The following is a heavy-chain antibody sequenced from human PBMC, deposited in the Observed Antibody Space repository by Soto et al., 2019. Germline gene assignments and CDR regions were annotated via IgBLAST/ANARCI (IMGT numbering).Heavy chain of an antibody. J-gene: IGHJ4*02. CDR3: ARGRSLGGSGSPRPFPFDY. V-gene: IGHV4-34*01. D-gene: IGHD1-26*01. CDR1: GGSFSGYY. Sequence: QVQLQQWGAGLLKPSETLSLTCAVYGGSFSGYYWSWIRQPPGKGLEWIGEINHSGSTNYNQSLKSRVTISVDTSKNQFSLKLSSVTAADTAVYYCARGRSLGGSGSPRPFPFDYWGQGTLVTVSS. CDR2: INHSGST.